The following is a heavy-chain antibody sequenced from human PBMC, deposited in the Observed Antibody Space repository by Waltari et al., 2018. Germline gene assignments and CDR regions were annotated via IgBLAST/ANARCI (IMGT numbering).Heavy chain of an antibody. CDR3: AREIYGGNSRPFDF. Sequence: QVQLQESGPGLVKPSETLSLTCTVSGVSMNGYLWHWIRQPPGKGLEWIGYIDYIGITDYDPSLKSRVTMSVDTSKSQFSLRLTSVTSADTAFYYCAREIYGGNSRPFDFWGQGAPVTVSS. D-gene: IGHD2-21*02. CDR2: IDYIGIT. J-gene: IGHJ4*02. V-gene: IGHV4-59*01. CDR1: GVSMNGYL.